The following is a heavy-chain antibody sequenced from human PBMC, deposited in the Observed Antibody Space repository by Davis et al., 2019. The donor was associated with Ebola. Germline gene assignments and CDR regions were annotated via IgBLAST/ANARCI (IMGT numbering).Heavy chain of an antibody. D-gene: IGHD3-10*01. Sequence: PSETLSLTCTVSGGSISSYYWSWIRQPPGKGLEWIGYIYYSGSTNYNPSLKSRVTISVDTSKNQFSLKLSSVTAADTAVYYCAGGGRLLWFGEFTGGWFDPWGQGTLVTVSS. V-gene: IGHV4-59*01. CDR2: IYYSGST. CDR3: AGGGRLLWFGEFTGGWFDP. CDR1: GGSISSYY. J-gene: IGHJ5*02.